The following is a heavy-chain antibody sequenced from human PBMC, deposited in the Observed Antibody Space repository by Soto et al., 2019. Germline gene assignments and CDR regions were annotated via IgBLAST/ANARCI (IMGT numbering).Heavy chain of an antibody. CDR3: ATPTVTTAYWYFDL. CDR1: GGTFSSYA. V-gene: IGHV1-69*01. J-gene: IGHJ2*01. CDR2: IIPIFGTA. D-gene: IGHD4-17*01. Sequence: QVQLVQYGAEVKKPGSSVQVSCKASGGTFSSYAISWVRQAPGQGLEWMGGIIPIFGTANYAQKFQGRVTITADESTSTAYMELSSLRSEDTAVYYCATPTVTTAYWYFDLWGRGTLVTVSS.